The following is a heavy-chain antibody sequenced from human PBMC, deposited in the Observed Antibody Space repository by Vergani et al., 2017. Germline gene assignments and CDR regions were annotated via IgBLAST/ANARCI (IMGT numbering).Heavy chain of an antibody. D-gene: IGHD5-12*01. CDR2: ISWNSGAV. J-gene: IGHJ6*02. Sequence: EVQLLESGGGLAQPGGSLRLSCEASGITFWKFGMHWVRQGPGKGLEWVSGISWNSGAVDYADSVRGRFTISRDNAKNSLFLEMNSLRFEDTAVYFCTKGSVYYHDSAGHGYDPYTGFDLWGQGTTVTISS. CDR1: GITFWKFG. CDR3: TKGSVYYHDSAGHGYDPYTGFDL. V-gene: IGHV3-9*01.